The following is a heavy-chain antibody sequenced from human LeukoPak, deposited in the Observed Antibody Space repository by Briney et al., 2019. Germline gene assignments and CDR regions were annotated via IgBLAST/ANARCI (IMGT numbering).Heavy chain of an antibody. Sequence: GGSLRLSCAAPEFPFSSYKMSWGRQAPGRGVWRVSCITSSGSTIYYAHSVKGRFTISRHNAKNPLYLQMNGLRAGHTAVYYCARMGGVEYYFDYWGQGTLVTVSS. CDR1: EFPFSSYK. D-gene: IGHD1-26*01. V-gene: IGHV3-48*03. CDR2: ITSSGSTI. J-gene: IGHJ4*02. CDR3: ARMGGVEYYFDY.